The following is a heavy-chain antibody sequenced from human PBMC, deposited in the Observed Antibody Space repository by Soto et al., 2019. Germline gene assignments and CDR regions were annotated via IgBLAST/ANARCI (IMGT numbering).Heavy chain of an antibody. CDR3: ARASYEFWSGPSYYYGMDV. D-gene: IGHD3-3*01. J-gene: IGHJ6*02. Sequence: AGSVSLSCAASGFTFSSYSMNWVRQAPGKGLEWVSSISSSSSYIYYADSVKGRFTISRDNAKNSLYLQMNSLRAEDTAVYYCARASYEFWSGPSYYYGMDVWGQGTTVTVSS. V-gene: IGHV3-21*01. CDR2: ISSSSSYI. CDR1: GFTFSSYS.